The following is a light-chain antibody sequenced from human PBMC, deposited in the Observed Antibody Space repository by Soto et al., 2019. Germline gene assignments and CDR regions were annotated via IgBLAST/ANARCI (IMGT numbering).Light chain of an antibody. J-gene: IGKJ1*01. CDR3: QQYNNWPPPWT. Sequence: EIVMTQSPATLSVSPGERATLSCRASQSVSSNLAWYQQKPGQAPRLIIYGASTRATGIPARFSGSGSGTEFTLTISSLQSEDFAVYYCQQYNNWPPPWTFGQGTKVEIK. CDR1: QSVSSN. CDR2: GAS. V-gene: IGKV3-15*01.